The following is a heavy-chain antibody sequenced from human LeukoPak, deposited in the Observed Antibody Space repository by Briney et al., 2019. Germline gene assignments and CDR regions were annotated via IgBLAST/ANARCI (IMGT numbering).Heavy chain of an antibody. CDR3: ARGGSYYDS. CDR2: IYYSGST. CDR1: GGSISPHY. J-gene: IGHJ4*02. Sequence: PSETLSLTCTISGGSISPHYWSWIRQPPGKGLEWIGYIYYSGSTNYSPSLKSRVTISVDTSKNQFSLKLTSVTAADTAVYFCARGGSYYDSWGQGTLVTVSS. V-gene: IGHV4-59*11. D-gene: IGHD3-10*01.